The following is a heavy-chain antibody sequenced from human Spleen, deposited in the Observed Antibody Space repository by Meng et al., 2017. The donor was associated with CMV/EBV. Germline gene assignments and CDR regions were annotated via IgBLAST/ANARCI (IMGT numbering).Heavy chain of an antibody. V-gene: IGHV3-33*01. CDR1: GFTFSNFG. CDR3: ARDRLDGWGPFCSSTSCTGYGMDV. CDR2: MWYDGSNK. D-gene: IGHD2-2*01. Sequence: GGSLRLSCAASGFTFSNFGMHWVRQAPGKGLEWVAVMWYDGSNKYYADSVKGRFTISRDNSKNTLYLQMNSLRAEDTAVYYCARDRLDGWGPFCSSTSCTGYGMDVWGQGTTVTVSS. J-gene: IGHJ6*02.